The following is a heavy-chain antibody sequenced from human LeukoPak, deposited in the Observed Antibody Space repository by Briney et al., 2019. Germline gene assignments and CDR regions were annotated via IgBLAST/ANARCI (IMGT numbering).Heavy chain of an antibody. Sequence: GGSLRLSCAASGFTFSNYAMSWVRQAPGKGLEWVSGIRGSGGSTDYADSVKGRITISRDNFKNTLYLQMNSLRAEDTAVYYCAKDPHYDSSGYSFDPWGQGTLVTVSS. V-gene: IGHV3-23*01. CDR3: AKDPHYDSSGYSFDP. CDR2: IRGSGGST. J-gene: IGHJ5*02. CDR1: GFTFSNYA. D-gene: IGHD3-22*01.